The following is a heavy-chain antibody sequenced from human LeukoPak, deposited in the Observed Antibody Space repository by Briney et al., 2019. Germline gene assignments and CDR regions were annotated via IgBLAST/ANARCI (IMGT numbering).Heavy chain of an antibody. D-gene: IGHD1-26*01. Sequence: GGSLRLSCAASGFTVSNNYMSWVRQAPGKGLEWVSVICAAGSTYYAVSVKGRFTISRDNSKSTLYLQMNSLRVEDTAVYYCARGGTYSFDYWGQGTLVTVSS. CDR3: ARGGTYSFDY. CDR2: ICAAGST. CDR1: GFTVSNNY. V-gene: IGHV3-53*01. J-gene: IGHJ4*02.